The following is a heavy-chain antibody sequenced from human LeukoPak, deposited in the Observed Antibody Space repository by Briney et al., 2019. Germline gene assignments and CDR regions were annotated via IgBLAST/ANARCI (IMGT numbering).Heavy chain of an antibody. CDR1: GYTFTSYY. V-gene: IGHV1-69*05. CDR3: ARDASGTGAWFDP. D-gene: IGHD3-10*01. Sequence: SVKVSCKASGYTFTSYYMHWVRQAPGQGLEWMGGIIPIFGTANYAQKFQGRVTITTDESTSTAYMELSSLRSEDTAVYYCARDASGTGAWFDPWGQGTLVTVSS. CDR2: IIPIFGTA. J-gene: IGHJ5*02.